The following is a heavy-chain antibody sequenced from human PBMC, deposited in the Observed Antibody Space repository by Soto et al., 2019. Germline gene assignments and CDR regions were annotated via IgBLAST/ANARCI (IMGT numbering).Heavy chain of an antibody. CDR1: GDSVSSNSAA. Sequence: PSPTLSLTCAISGDSVSSNSAAWNWIRQSPSRGLEWLGRTYYRSKWYNDYALSVKGRFTISRDNSKNTLFLQMNSLRPEDTAVYYCSKAMIGSYDSDAFDVWGQGTMVTVSS. CDR2: TYYRSKWYN. V-gene: IGHV6-1*01. D-gene: IGHD3-22*01. CDR3: SKAMIGSYDSDAFDV. J-gene: IGHJ3*01.